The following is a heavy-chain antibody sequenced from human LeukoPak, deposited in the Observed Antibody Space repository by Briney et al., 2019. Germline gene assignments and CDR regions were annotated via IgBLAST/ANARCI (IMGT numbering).Heavy chain of an antibody. CDR1: EFSVGSNY. J-gene: IGHJ4*02. CDR2: IYSGGST. CDR3: AKVYTYGDS. D-gene: IGHD5-18*01. V-gene: IGHV3-66*01. Sequence: GGSLRLSCAASEFSVGSNYMTWVRQAPGKGLEWVSLIYSGGSTHYADSVKGRFTISRDNSKNTLYLQMNSLRAEDTAVYYCAKVYTYGDSWGQGTLVTVSS.